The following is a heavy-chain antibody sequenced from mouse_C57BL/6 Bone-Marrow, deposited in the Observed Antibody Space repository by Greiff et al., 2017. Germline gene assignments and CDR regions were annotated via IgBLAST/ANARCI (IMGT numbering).Heavy chain of an antibody. Sequence: QVQLQQSGAALVRPGASVTLSCKASGYAFTDYYLNWVQQRPGKGLEWIARIYPGSGNTYYNEKVKGKATLTAAKSSSTAYMHLSSMTSEDSAVYFCARKGLLRRWDFDVWGTGTTVTVSS. CDR3: ARKGLLRRWDFDV. CDR2: IYPGSGNT. CDR1: GYAFTDYY. J-gene: IGHJ1*03. V-gene: IGHV1-76*01. D-gene: IGHD1-1*01.